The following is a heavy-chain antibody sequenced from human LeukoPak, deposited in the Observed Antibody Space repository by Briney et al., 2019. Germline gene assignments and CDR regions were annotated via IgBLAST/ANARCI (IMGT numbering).Heavy chain of an antibody. CDR2: ISGSGGST. Sequence: PGGSLRLXCAASGFTFSSYAMSWVRQAPGKGLEWVSAISGSGGSTYYADSVKGRFTISRDNSKNTLYLQMNSLRAENTAVYYCAKGAITIFGVVPPYFDYWGQGTLVTVSS. J-gene: IGHJ4*02. D-gene: IGHD3-3*01. V-gene: IGHV3-23*01. CDR1: GFTFSSYA. CDR3: AKGAITIFGVVPPYFDY.